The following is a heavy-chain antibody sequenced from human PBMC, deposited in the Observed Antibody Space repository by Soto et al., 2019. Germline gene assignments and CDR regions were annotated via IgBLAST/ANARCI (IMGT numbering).Heavy chain of an antibody. Sequence: LETLSLTCTGPGGSISRYCLSWIRQPPGKGLEWIGYIYHSGSTNYNPSLKSRVTISVDTSKNQFSLKLSSVTAVYTAVYYCARDSRWDSSSFDYWGQGTLVTAPQ. CDR1: GGSISRYC. CDR2: IYHSGST. J-gene: IGHJ4*02. V-gene: IGHV4-59*01. D-gene: IGHD3-22*01. CDR3: ARDSRWDSSSFDY.